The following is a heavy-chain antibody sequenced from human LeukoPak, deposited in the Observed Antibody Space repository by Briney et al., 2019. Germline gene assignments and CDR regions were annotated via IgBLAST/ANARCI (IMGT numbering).Heavy chain of an antibody. CDR2: IRYDGSNK. J-gene: IGHJ6*03. CDR1: GFTFSSYG. V-gene: IGHV3-30*02. Sequence: GGSLRLSCAASGFTFSSYGMHWVRQAPGKGLEWVAFIRYDGSNKYYADSVKGRFTISRDNSKNTLYLQMNRLRAEDTAVYYCAKDSASGYEPAFYYYYYYMDVWGKGTTVTISS. CDR3: AKDSASGYEPAFYYYYYYMDV. D-gene: IGHD5-12*01.